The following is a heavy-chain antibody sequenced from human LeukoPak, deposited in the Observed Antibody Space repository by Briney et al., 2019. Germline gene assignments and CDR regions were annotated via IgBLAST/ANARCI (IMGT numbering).Heavy chain of an antibody. D-gene: IGHD6-19*01. J-gene: IGHJ5*02. CDR2: IYYSGST. V-gene: IGHV4-39*01. CDR3: ARMVGSGWYLDWFDP. CDR1: GGSISSSSYY. Sequence: SETLSLTCTASGGSISSSSYYWGWIRQPPGKGLEWIVSIYYSGSTYYNPSLKSRVTISVDTSKNQFSLKLSSVTAADTAVYYCARMVGSGWYLDWFDPWGQGTLVTVSS.